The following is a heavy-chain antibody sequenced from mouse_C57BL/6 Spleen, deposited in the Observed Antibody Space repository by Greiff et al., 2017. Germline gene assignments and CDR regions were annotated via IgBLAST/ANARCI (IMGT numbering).Heavy chain of an antibody. CDR1: GYSITSDY. V-gene: IGHV3-8*01. CDR2: ISYSGST. J-gene: IGHJ1*03. Sequence: EVQLQESGPGLAKPSQTLSLTCSVTGYSITSDYWNWIRKFPGNKLEYMGYISYSGSTYYNHSPISLNSITLDTSKNQYYLRLNSGTTEDTATYYCAKSSYVLWWYFDVWGTGTTVTVSS. D-gene: IGHD1-1*01. CDR3: AKSSYVLWWYFDV.